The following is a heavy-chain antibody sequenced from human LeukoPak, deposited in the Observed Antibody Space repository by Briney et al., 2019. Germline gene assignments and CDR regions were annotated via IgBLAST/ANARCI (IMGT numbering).Heavy chain of an antibody. V-gene: IGHV4-39*07. CDR3: ARRRVRRITMIVVVTSYFDY. J-gene: IGHJ4*02. CDR2: IYYSGST. D-gene: IGHD3-22*01. Sequence: SETLSLTCSVSGGSVSGSNYYWAWIRQPPEKGLEWIGTIYYSGSTYYNVSLKSRVTISVDTSKNQFSLNLSSVTAADTAVYYCARRRVRRITMIVVVTSYFDYWGQGTLVTVSS. CDR1: GGSVSGSNYY.